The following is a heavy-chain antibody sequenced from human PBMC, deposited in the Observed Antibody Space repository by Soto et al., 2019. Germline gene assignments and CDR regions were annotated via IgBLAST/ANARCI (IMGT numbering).Heavy chain of an antibody. CDR1: GFSFTNHW. J-gene: IGHJ3*01. V-gene: IGHV3-7*03. CDR2: IKQDGGET. CDR3: ARHGFHRDALDL. D-gene: IGHD2-2*03. Sequence: EMQLEESGGGLVQPGGSRRLAWEASGFSFTNHWMSWVRQAPGKGLEWLANIKQDGGETYYLESVKGRFSISRDNAKDSVYLQMSGLRAEDTAVYYCARHGFHRDALDLWGQGTLVTVSS.